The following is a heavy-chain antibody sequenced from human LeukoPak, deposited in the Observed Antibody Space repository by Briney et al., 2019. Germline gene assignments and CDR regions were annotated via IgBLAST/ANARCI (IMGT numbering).Heavy chain of an antibody. CDR2: IRYDGSNK. D-gene: IGHD3-16*02. V-gene: IGHV3-30*02. Sequence: PGGSLRLSCAASGFTFSSYGMHWVRQAPGKGLEWVAFIRYDGSNKYYADSVKGRFTISRDNSKNTLYLQMNSPRAEDTAVYYCAPIMITFGGVIPFDYWGQGTLVTVSS. J-gene: IGHJ4*02. CDR1: GFTFSSYG. CDR3: APIMITFGGVIPFDY.